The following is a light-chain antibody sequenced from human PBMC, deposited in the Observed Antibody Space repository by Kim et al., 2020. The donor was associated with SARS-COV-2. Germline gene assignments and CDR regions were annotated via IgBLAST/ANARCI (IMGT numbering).Light chain of an antibody. CDR3: QLYGGSPFT. V-gene: IGKV3-20*01. CDR1: QTLQNNF. Sequence: VVLTQSPGTLSLSPGTRATLSCRTSQTLQNNFLAWYQQKPGQAPRLLIFGASTRAAGIPDRFSGSGSGTDFTLTISRLEPEDFAVYFCQLYGGSPFTLGQGTKVEI. J-gene: IGKJ2*01. CDR2: GAS.